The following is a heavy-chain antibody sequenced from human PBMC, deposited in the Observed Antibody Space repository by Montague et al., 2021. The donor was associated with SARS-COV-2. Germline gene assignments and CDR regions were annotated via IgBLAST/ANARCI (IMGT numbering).Heavy chain of an antibody. CDR3: ARAIWHLDV. J-gene: IGHJ2*01. Sequence: SETLSLTCSVSGDSISRDYWSWIRQSDGKGLEWIGRIYTGGYVNYNPALQSGGSMSVDTSKSQVSLNVTTVTAADAAVYYCARAIWHLDVWGRGILVTVSS. CDR2: IYTGGYV. CDR1: GDSISRDY. V-gene: IGHV4-4*07.